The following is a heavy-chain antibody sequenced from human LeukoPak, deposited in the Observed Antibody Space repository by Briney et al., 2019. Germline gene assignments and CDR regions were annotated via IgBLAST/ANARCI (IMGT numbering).Heavy chain of an antibody. V-gene: IGHV3-15*01. CDR2: IKSNTDGGTT. CDR1: GFTFSNAW. CDR3: TTEMLNDYRDDDAFDI. D-gene: IGHD4-11*01. J-gene: IGHJ3*02. Sequence: GGSLRLSCAVPGFTFSNAWMSWVRQAPGKGMEWVGRIKSNTDGGTTDYAAPVKGRFTISRDDSKNTLYLEMNSLKTEDTAVYYCTTEMLNDYRDDDAFDIWGQGTMVTVSS.